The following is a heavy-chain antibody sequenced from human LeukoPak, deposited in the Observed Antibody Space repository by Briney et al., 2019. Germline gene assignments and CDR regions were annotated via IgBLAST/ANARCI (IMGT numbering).Heavy chain of an antibody. D-gene: IGHD1-14*01. CDR3: ARAEVSEGHLAFDP. J-gene: IGHJ5*02. V-gene: IGHV4-30-2*01. CDR1: GGSISSGGYY. CDR2: IYHSGGT. Sequence: KTSETLSLTCTVSGGSISSGGYYWSWIRQPPGKGLEWIGYIYHSGGTYYNPSLKSRVTISVDRSKNQFSLKLSSVTAADTAVYYCARAEVSEGHLAFDPWGQGTLVTVSS.